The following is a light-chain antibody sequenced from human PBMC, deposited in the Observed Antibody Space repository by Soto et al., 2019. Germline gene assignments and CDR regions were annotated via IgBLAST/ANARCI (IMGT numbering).Light chain of an antibody. CDR3: QQGNSFQYT. CDR2: ATS. CDR1: QGISNW. V-gene: IGKV1-12*01. Sequence: DIQMTQSPSSVSASVGDRVTITCRASQGISNWLAWYQQKAGKAPKLLFYATSPLPSEIPSRCRGSGAGTEFPRTISSLQPDDVSSYYCQQGNSFQYTFGQGTNLEIK. J-gene: IGKJ2*01.